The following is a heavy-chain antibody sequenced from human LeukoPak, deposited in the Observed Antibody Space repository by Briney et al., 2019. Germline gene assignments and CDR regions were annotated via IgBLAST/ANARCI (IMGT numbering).Heavy chain of an antibody. J-gene: IGHJ6*03. CDR1: GGSFSGYY. V-gene: IGHV4-34*01. D-gene: IGHD2-2*01. Sequence: PSETLSLTCAVYGGSFSGYYWSWIRQPPGKGREWIGEINHSGSTNYNPSLKSRVTISVDTSKNQFSLKLSSVTAADTAVYYCARGFYCSSTSCPPARGHYYYYMDVWGKGTTVTVSS. CDR2: INHSGST. CDR3: ARGFYCSSTSCPPARGHYYYYMDV.